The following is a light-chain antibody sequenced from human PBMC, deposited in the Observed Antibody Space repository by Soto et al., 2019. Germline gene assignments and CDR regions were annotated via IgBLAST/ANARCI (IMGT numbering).Light chain of an antibody. CDR3: QQSFGNPRT. CDR1: EKIHNL. J-gene: IGKJ4*01. Sequence: DIQMTQSPSSLSASLGDRVTVTCRASEKIHNLVSWYQQKPGQAPKLLIFLASTLENGVPSRFGCTRSGTDFPLTISSLQPADFATYYCQQSFGNPRTFGGGTKVDSK. V-gene: IGKV1-39*01. CDR2: LAS.